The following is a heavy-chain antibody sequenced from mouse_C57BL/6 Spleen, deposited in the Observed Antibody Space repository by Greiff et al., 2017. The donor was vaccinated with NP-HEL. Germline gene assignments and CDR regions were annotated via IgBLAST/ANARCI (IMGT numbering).Heavy chain of an antibody. Sequence: QVQLKQSGPGLVQPSQSLSITCTVSGFSLTSYGVHWVRQSPGKGLEWLGVIWSGGSPDYNAAFISRLSISKDNSKSQVFFKMNSLQADDTAIYYCARKDYGYAMDYWGQGTSVTVSS. J-gene: IGHJ4*01. V-gene: IGHV2-2*01. CDR2: IWSGGSP. D-gene: IGHD1-1*01. CDR3: ARKDYGYAMDY. CDR1: GFSLTSYG.